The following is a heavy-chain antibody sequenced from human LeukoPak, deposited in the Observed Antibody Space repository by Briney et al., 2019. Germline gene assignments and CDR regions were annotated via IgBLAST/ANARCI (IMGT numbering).Heavy chain of an antibody. Sequence: GGSLRLSCAASGFTFSTHSMYWVRQAPGKGLEWVSSISASSHFIHYAESVRGRFTISRDNAKNSLYLQMNSLGAQDTAVYYCARPATGYCSSAGCHWDSWGQGTLVTVSS. CDR1: GFTFSTHS. D-gene: IGHD2-2*01. J-gene: IGHJ4*02. CDR2: ISASSHFI. V-gene: IGHV3-21*01. CDR3: ARPATGYCSSAGCHWDS.